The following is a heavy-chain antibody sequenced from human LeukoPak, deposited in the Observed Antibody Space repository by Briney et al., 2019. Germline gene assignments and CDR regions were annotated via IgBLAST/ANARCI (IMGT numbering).Heavy chain of an antibody. D-gene: IGHD2-15*01. V-gene: IGHV1-2*02. CDR1: GYTFTGYY. J-gene: IGHJ5*02. CDR2: INPNSGGT. Sequence: GASVKVSCKASGYTFTGYYMHWVRQAPGQGLEWMGWINPNSGGTNYAQKLQGRVTMTTDTSTSTAYMELRSLRSDDTAVYYCARVGYSCSGGSCYTNTPNWFDPWGQGTLVTVSS. CDR3: ARVGYSCSGGSCYTNTPNWFDP.